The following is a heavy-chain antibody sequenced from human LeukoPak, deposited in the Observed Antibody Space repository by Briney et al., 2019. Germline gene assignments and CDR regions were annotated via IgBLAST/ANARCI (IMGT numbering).Heavy chain of an antibody. Sequence: GGSLRLSCAASGFIFNSYSMDWVRQAPGKGPEWVASITSFSSYTYYADSVKGRFTISRDNAKNSLYLEMNSLRVEDTAIYYCARGEGNSVKFDWWGQGTLVTVSS. J-gene: IGHJ4*02. D-gene: IGHD4-23*01. CDR1: GFIFNSYS. V-gene: IGHV3-21*01. CDR2: ITSFSSYT. CDR3: ARGEGNSVKFDW.